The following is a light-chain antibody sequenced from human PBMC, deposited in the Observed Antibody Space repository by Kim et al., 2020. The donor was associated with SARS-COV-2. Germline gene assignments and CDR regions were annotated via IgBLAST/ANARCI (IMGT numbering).Light chain of an antibody. Sequence: VSPGERVTLSCRASQRISSSVAWYQHKPGQPPRLLIYDAFNRATGVPARFSVSGSGTEFTLTISSLQSEDFAVYYCQRYDNWPWAFGQGTKVDIK. CDR1: QRISSS. V-gene: IGKV3-15*01. J-gene: IGKJ1*01. CDR3: QRYDNWPWA. CDR2: DAF.